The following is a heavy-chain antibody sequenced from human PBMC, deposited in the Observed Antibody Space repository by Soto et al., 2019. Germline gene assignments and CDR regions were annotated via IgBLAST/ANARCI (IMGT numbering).Heavy chain of an antibody. CDR3: ARLGGYYQAFDQ. CDR2: IYYSGST. D-gene: IGHD3-22*01. CDR1: GGSISSYY. V-gene: IGHV4-59*08. Sequence: SETLSLTCTVSGGSISSYYWSWIRQPPGKGLEWIGYIYYSGSTNYNPSLKSRVTISVDTSKNQFSLKLNSVPAADTAVYYCARLGGYYQAFDQWGQGSLVTVS. J-gene: IGHJ4*02.